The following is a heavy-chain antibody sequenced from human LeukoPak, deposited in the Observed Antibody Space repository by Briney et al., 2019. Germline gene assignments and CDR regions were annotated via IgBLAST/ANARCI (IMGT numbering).Heavy chain of an antibody. CDR2: IYYSGST. CDR1: GGSISSSSYY. CDR3: ARVTSRLGVCDY. V-gene: IGHV4-39*07. J-gene: IGHJ4*02. Sequence: SETLSLTCTVSGGSISSSSYYWGWIRQPPGKGLEWIGSIYYSGSTYYNPSLKSRVTISVDTSKNQFSLKLSSVTAADTAVYYCARVTSRLGVCDYWGQGSLVTVSS. D-gene: IGHD2-8*01.